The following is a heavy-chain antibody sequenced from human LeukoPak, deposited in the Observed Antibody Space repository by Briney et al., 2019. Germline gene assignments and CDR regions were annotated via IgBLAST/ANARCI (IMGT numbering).Heavy chain of an antibody. CDR3: ARLWFGEFYMDV. CDR2: IYYCGST. J-gene: IGHJ6*03. D-gene: IGHD3-10*01. V-gene: IGHV4-39*01. CDR1: GGSISSYY. Sequence: SETLSLTCTVSGGSISSYYWGWIRQPPGKGLEWIGSIYYCGSTYYNPSLKSRVTISVDTSKNQFSLKLSSVTAADTAVYYCARLWFGEFYMDVWGKGTTVTISS.